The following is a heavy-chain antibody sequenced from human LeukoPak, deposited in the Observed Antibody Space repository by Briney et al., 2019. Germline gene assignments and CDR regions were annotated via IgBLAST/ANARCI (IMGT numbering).Heavy chain of an antibody. CDR2: IYYSGST. D-gene: IGHD1-26*01. J-gene: IGHJ3*02. CDR3: ARDRSRALDAFDI. V-gene: IGHV4-59*01. Sequence: SETLSLTCSVSGGSISYYYWSWIRQFPGKGLEWIGYIYYSGSTNYNPSLKSRVTISVDTSKNQFSLKLSSVTAADTAVYYCARDRSRALDAFDIWGQGTMVTVSS. CDR1: GGSISYYY.